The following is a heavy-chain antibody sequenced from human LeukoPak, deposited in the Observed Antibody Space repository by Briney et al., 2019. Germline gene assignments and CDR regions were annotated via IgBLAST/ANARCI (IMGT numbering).Heavy chain of an antibody. V-gene: IGHV3-23*01. CDR3: AKGATVTTLFDS. CDR2: ISGSGGST. J-gene: IGHJ4*02. Sequence: QPGGSLRLSCAASGFSFSSYGMNWVRQAPGRGLEWVSAISGSGGSTYYADSVKGRLTISRDNSKNTVYLQMNSLRAEDTAVYYCAKGATVTTLFDSWGQGTLVTVSS. D-gene: IGHD4-17*01. CDR1: GFSFSSYG.